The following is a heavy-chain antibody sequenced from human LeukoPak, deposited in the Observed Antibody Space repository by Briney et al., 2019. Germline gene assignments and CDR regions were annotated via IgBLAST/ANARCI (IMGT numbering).Heavy chain of an antibody. CDR2: ISGSGGST. V-gene: IGHV3-23*01. J-gene: IGHJ4*02. CDR1: GFTFSSDA. Sequence: GRTLSLSCAASGFTFSSDAMSWVRRAPGKGLEWVSAISGSGGSTYYADPVKGWFTISRDNSKNTLYLQMNSLRAEDTAVYYCAKARYSSDPDYWGQGTLVTVSS. D-gene: IGHD6-25*01. CDR3: AKARYSSDPDY.